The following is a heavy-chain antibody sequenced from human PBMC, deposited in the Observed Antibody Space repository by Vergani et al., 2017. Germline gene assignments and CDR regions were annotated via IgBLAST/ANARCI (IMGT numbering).Heavy chain of an antibody. CDR2: MDYSGRT. J-gene: IGHJ4*02. CDR3: ASKGGACRAAYCHSYDF. D-gene: IGHD2-8*02. Sequence: QVQLQESGPGLVKPSETLPLTCTFSGDSVISTDYHWCWIRQPPGRGLEWIGNMDYSGRTSYNPSLESRISISFETPKNQFSLMLTSVTAADTAVFDCASKGGACRAAYCHSYDFWGPGTLVGVSS. V-gene: IGHV4-39*01. CDR1: GDSVISTDYH.